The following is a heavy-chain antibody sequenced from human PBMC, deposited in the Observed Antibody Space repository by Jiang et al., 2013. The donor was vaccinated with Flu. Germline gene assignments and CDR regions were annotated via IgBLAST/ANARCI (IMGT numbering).Heavy chain of an antibody. J-gene: IGHJ4*02. CDR3: AKDRPYYYGSGSYSSFDY. CDR2: ISGSGGST. D-gene: IGHD3-10*01. V-gene: IGHV3-23*01. CDR1: GFTFSSYA. Sequence: QLLESGGGLVQPGGSLRLSCAASGFTFSSYAMSWVRQAPGKGLEWVSAISGSGGSTYYADSVKGRFTISRDNSKNTLYLQMNSLRAEDTAVYYCAKDRPYYYGSGSYSSFDYWGQGTLVTVSS.